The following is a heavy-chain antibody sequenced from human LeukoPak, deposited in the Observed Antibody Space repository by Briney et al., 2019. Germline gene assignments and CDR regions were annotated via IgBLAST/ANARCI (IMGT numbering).Heavy chain of an antibody. D-gene: IGHD3-16*01. CDR1: GFTFSSYG. Sequence: TGGSLRLSCAASGFTFSSYGMSWVRQAPGKGLEWVSGISGSGGNTYYADSVKGRFTISRDNSKNTLYLQMNSLRAEDTAVYYCAKDDNYIRFLSWGQGTLVTVSS. J-gene: IGHJ5*02. CDR3: AKDDNYIRFLS. V-gene: IGHV3-23*01. CDR2: ISGSGGNT.